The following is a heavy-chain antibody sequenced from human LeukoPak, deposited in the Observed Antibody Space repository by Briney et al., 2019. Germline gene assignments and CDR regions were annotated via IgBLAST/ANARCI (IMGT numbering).Heavy chain of an antibody. D-gene: IGHD5-18*01. Sequence: GASVKVSCKASGGTFSRYAMSWVRQAPGQGLEWMGGIIPIFGTANYAQKFQGRVTITADESTGTAYMELRSLRSDDTAVYYCARWYSYGSEGLDYWGQGTLVTVSS. CDR1: GGTFSRYA. J-gene: IGHJ4*02. CDR3: ARWYSYGSEGLDY. CDR2: IIPIFGTA. V-gene: IGHV1-69*13.